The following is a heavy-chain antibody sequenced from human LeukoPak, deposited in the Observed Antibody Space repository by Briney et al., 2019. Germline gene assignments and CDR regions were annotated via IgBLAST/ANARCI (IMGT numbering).Heavy chain of an antibody. V-gene: IGHV3-9*01. CDR2: ISWNSNKR. CDR1: GFTFDDHA. Sequence: GGSLRLSCAASGFTFDDHAMHWVRQAPGRGLEWVSGISWNSNKRGYADSVKGRSTISRDNARNSLSLQMNSLRAEDTALYYCARDRGLTVYHFDYWGQGTLVTVSS. CDR3: ARDRGLTVYHFDY. J-gene: IGHJ4*02. D-gene: IGHD3-10*01.